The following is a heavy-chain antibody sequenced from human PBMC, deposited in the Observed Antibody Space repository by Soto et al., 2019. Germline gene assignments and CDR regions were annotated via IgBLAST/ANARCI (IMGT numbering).Heavy chain of an antibody. Sequence: SDTLSPPCAVPGGFIRSGDSSWSWIRQHPGKGLEWIGYIYSSGSTYYNPSLKSRVTISVDTSKNQFSLKLSSVTAADTAVYYCAREFSGAVPAPYYYYGMDVWGQGTTVTVSS. CDR2: IYSSGST. CDR3: AREFSGAVPAPYYYYGMDV. D-gene: IGHD2-2*01. J-gene: IGHJ6*02. CDR1: GGFIRSGDSS. V-gene: IGHV4-31*11.